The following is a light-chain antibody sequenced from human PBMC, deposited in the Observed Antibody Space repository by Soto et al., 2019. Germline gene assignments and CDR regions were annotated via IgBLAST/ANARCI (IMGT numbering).Light chain of an antibody. CDR3: QQSYSTPST. J-gene: IGKJ3*01. V-gene: IGKV1-39*01. CDR1: QSISSY. CDR2: AAS. Sequence: DIPMTQSPSSLSASVGDRVTITYRASQSISSYLNWYQQKPGKAPKLLIYAASSLQSGVPSRFSGSGSGTDFTLTISSLQPEDFATYYCQQSYSTPSTFGPGTKVDIK.